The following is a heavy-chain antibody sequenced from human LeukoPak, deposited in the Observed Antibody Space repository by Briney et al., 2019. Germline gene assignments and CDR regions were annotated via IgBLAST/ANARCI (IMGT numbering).Heavy chain of an antibody. CDR1: GFTFSDYY. CDR2: ISSSGSSI. J-gene: IGHJ3*02. V-gene: IGHV3-11*04. D-gene: IGHD3-22*01. CDR3: ARLYYDSSGDAFDI. Sequence: PGGSLRLSCAASGFTFSDYYMSWIRQAPGKGLEWVSYISSSGSSIYYADSVKGRFTISRDNAKNSLYLQMNSLRAEDTAVYYCARLYYDSSGDAFDIWGQGTMVTVSS.